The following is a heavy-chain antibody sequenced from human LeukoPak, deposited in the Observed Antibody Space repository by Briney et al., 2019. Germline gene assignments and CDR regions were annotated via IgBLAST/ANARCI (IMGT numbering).Heavy chain of an antibody. CDR2: INWNGGST. Sequence: PGGSLRLSCAASGFTFDDYGMSWVRQAPGKGLEWVSGINWNGGSTGCADSVKGRFTISRDNAKNSLYLQMNSLRAEDTALYYCARDGAGGELIHFDYWGQGTLVTVSS. CDR3: ARDGAGGELIHFDY. J-gene: IGHJ4*02. CDR1: GFTFDDYG. D-gene: IGHD3-10*01. V-gene: IGHV3-20*04.